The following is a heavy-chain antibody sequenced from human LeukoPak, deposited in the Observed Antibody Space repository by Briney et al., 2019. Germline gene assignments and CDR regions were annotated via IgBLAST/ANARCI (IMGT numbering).Heavy chain of an antibody. V-gene: IGHV1-8*01. J-gene: IGHJ4*02. D-gene: IGHD6-13*01. Sequence: GASVKVSCKASGYTFTSYDINWVRQATGQGLEWMGWMNPNSGSTGYAQKFQGRVTMTRNTSISTAYMELSSLRSEDTAVYYCARDSAAAGIVDYWGQGTLVTVSS. CDR2: MNPNSGST. CDR3: ARDSAAAGIVDY. CDR1: GYTFTSYD.